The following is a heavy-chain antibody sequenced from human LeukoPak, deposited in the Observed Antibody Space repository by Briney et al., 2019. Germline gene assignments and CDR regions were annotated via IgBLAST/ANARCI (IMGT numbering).Heavy chain of an antibody. D-gene: IGHD4-23*01. CDR2: ISSSSSYI. CDR3: ARDKGGNGYFDY. V-gene: IGHV3-21*01. Sequence: GGSLRLSCAASGFTFSSYSMNWVRQAPGKGLEWVSSISSSSSYIYYADSVKGRFTISRDNAKNSLYLQMNSLRAEDTAVYYCARDKGGNGYFDYWGQGTLVTVSS. CDR1: GFTFSSYS. J-gene: IGHJ4*02.